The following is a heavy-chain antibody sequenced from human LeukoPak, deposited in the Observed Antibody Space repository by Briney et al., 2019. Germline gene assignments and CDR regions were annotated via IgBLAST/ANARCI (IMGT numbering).Heavy chain of an antibody. J-gene: IGHJ4*02. D-gene: IGHD5-18*01. V-gene: IGHV3-30*18. Sequence: PGGSLRLSCAASGFTFSSYGMHWVRQAPGKGLEWVAVISYDGSNKYHADSVKGRFTISRDNSKNTLYLQMNSLRAEDTAVYYCAKDRREYSYGSFDYWGQGTLVTVSS. CDR1: GFTFSSYG. CDR2: ISYDGSNK. CDR3: AKDRREYSYGSFDY.